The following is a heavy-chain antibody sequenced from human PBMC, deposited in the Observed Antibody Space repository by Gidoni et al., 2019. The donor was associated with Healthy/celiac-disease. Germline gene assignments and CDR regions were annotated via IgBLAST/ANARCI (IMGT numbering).Heavy chain of an antibody. V-gene: IGHV4-59*01. D-gene: IGHD3-3*01. Sequence: QVQLQESGPGLVKPSETLSLTCTVPGGSISSYYWSWLRKPPGKGLEWIGYIYYSGSTNYHPPLKSRVTISVDTSKNQFSLKLSSVTAADTAVYYCASSTIFGVVIPIRAHSNYYYYGMDVWGQGTTVTVSS. CDR2: IYYSGST. J-gene: IGHJ6*02. CDR1: GGSISSYY. CDR3: ASSTIFGVVIPIRAHSNYYYYGMDV.